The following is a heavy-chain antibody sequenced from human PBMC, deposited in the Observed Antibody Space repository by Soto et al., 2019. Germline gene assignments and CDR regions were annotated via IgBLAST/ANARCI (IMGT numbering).Heavy chain of an antibody. Sequence: PGGSLRLSCAASGFTFSSYAMSWVRQAPGKGLEWVSAISGSGGSTYYADSVKGRFTISRDNSKNTLYLKMNSLRAEDTAVYYCAKDVDFWSGYFDYWGQGTLVTVSS. J-gene: IGHJ4*02. CDR3: AKDVDFWSGYFDY. V-gene: IGHV3-23*01. D-gene: IGHD3-3*01. CDR1: GFTFSSYA. CDR2: ISGSGGST.